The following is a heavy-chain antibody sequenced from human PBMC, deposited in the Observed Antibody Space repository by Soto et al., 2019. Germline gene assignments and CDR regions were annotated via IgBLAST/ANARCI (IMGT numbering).Heavy chain of an antibody. V-gene: IGHV4-59*01. D-gene: IGHD3-9*01. CDR3: ARDRKLVIPGNYYYYGMDV. J-gene: IGHJ6*02. Sequence: SETQSLTCSVSGGSIRDYFWTCVRQPPCKALEWIGYISSSGTIKYNSSLKSRVTISLDTSRNHFSLKLSSVTTADTAVYFCARDRKLVIPGNYYYYGMDVWGQGTTVTV. CDR2: ISSSGTI. CDR1: GGSIRDYF.